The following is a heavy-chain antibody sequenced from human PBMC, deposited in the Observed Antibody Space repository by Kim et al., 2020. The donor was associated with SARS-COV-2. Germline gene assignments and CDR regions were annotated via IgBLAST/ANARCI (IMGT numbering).Heavy chain of an antibody. J-gene: IGHJ4*02. V-gene: IGHV4-59*01. D-gene: IGHD3-3*01. CDR3: ARASSITIFGVVIIQGFDY. Sequence: SRGTISVDTSKNQFSLKLSSVTAADTAVYYCARASSITIFGVVIIQGFDYWGQGTLVTVSS.